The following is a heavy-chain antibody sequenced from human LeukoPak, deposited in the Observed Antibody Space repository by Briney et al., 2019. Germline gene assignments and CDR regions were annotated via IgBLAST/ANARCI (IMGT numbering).Heavy chain of an antibody. CDR1: GESFSGYY. CDR3: ARRGSTGTTTVDY. J-gene: IGHJ4*02. V-gene: IGHV4-34*01. Sequence: PSETLSLTCAVYGESFSGYYWTWIRQPPGKGLEWIGQINHSGSTNYNPSLKSRVTISVATFKNQFSLNLNSVTAADTAVYYCARRGSTGTTTVDYWGQGTLVTVSS. CDR2: INHSGST. D-gene: IGHD1-1*01.